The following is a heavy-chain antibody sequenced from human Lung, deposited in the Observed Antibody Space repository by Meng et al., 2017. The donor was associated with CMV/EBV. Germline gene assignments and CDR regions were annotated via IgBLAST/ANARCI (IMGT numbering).Heavy chain of an antibody. Sequence: SETLSLXCTVSGGSISSSSYYWGWIRQPPGKGLEWIGSIYYSGSTYYNPSLKSRVTISVDTSKNQFSLMLSSVTAADTAVYYCAKENYDSSGDDAFDIWGQGTMVXVSS. CDR3: AKENYDSSGDDAFDI. CDR2: IYYSGST. CDR1: GGSISSSSYY. J-gene: IGHJ3*02. V-gene: IGHV4-39*07. D-gene: IGHD3-22*01.